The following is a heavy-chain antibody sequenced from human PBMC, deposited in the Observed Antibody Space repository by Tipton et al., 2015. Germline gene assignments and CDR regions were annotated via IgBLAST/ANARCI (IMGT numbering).Heavy chain of an antibody. CDR1: GFRFRSYW. D-gene: IGHD3-10*02. CDR2: IKQDGSER. V-gene: IGHV3-7*05. CDR3: ARQTGEMLIPMSFPP. J-gene: IGHJ5*02. Sequence: SLRLSCEASGFRFRSYWMTWVRQVAGKGLEWVANIKQDGSERTYVDSVEGRFTISRDNANNSLYLQMNSLRAEDTAVYFCARQTGEMLIPMSFPPWGQGTLVTVSS.